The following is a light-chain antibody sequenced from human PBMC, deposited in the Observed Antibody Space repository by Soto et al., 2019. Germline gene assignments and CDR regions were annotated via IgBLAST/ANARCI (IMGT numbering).Light chain of an antibody. CDR3: GSWDSSLSAYD. CDR1: SXNIGGNS. Sequence: QSVLTQPPSVSAAPGQKLTISCSGSSXNIGGNSVSWYQQLPGTAPKLLIYDDNKRPSGIPDRFSGSKSGTSATLGITGFQTGDEADYYCGSWDSSLSAYDFGTGTKVTVL. CDR2: DDN. J-gene: IGLJ1*01. V-gene: IGLV1-51*01.